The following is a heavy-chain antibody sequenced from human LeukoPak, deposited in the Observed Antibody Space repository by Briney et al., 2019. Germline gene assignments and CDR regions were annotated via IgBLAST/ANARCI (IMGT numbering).Heavy chain of an antibody. Sequence: PGGSLRLSCAASGFTFSSYGMHWVRQAPGKGPEWVSGISGSGGSTYYADSVKGRFTISRDNSKNTLYLQMNSLRAEDTAVYYCAKDSSSWYGYNCFDPWGQGTLVTVSS. CDR2: ISGSGGST. CDR1: GFTFSSYG. CDR3: AKDSSSWYGYNCFDP. J-gene: IGHJ5*02. V-gene: IGHV3-23*01. D-gene: IGHD6-13*01.